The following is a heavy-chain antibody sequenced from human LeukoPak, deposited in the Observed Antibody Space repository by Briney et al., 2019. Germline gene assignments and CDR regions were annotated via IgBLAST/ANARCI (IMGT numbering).Heavy chain of an antibody. CDR1: GGTFSSYA. D-gene: IGHD6-6*01. CDR2: IIPIFGTA. V-gene: IGHV1-69*13. J-gene: IGHJ3*01. Sequence: ASVKVSCKASGGTFSSYAISWVRQAPGQGLEWMGGIIPIFGTANYAQKFQGRVTITADESTSTAYMELSSLRSEDTAVYYCAREPLAQYSSSPCSWGQGTMVTVSS. CDR3: AREPLAQYSSSPCS.